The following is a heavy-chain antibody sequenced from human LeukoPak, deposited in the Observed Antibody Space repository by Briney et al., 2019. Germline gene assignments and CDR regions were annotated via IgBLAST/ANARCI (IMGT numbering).Heavy chain of an antibody. V-gene: IGHV1-69*05. Sequence: GSSVKVSCKASGGTFSSYAISWVRQAPGQGLEWMGGIIPIFGTANYAQKFQGRVTITTDESTSTAYMVLSSLRSEDTAVYYCASGRVATFDYWGQGTLVTVSS. CDR1: GGTFSSYA. CDR2: IIPIFGTA. J-gene: IGHJ4*02. D-gene: IGHD5-12*01. CDR3: ASGRVATFDY.